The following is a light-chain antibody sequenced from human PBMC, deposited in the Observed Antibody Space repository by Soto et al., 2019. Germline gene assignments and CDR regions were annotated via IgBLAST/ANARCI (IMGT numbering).Light chain of an antibody. CDR1: ISNIGAGYD. V-gene: IGLV1-40*01. Sequence: QSVLTQPPSVSGAPGQMVTISCTGSISNIGAGYDVHWYQQVPGTAPKLLIYGNNNRPSGVPDRFSGSRSGTSASLAITGLQAEDEADYYCQSYDGSLSGSVFGGGTKVTVL. CDR2: GNN. J-gene: IGLJ2*01. CDR3: QSYDGSLSGSV.